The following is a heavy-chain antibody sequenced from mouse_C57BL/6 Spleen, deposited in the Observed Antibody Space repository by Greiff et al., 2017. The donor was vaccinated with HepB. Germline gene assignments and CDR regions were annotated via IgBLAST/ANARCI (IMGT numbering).Heavy chain of an antibody. J-gene: IGHJ4*01. V-gene: IGHV5-17*01. D-gene: IGHD1-1*02. CDR2: ISSGSSTI. CDR3: ARPGGYYAMDY. Sequence: VKVEESGGGLVKPGGSLKLSCAASGFTFSDYGMHWVRQAPEKGLEWVAYISSGSSTIYYADTVEGRFTISRDNAKNTLFLQMTSLRSEDTAMYYCARPGGYYAMDYWGQGTSVTVSS. CDR1: GFTFSDYG.